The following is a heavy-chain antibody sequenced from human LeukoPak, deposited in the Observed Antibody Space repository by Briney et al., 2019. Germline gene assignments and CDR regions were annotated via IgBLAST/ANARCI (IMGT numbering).Heavy chain of an antibody. Sequence: SETLSLTCAVYGGPFSGYYWSWIRQPPGKGLEWIGSIYYSGSPYYNPSLKSRVTISVDTSNNQFSLKLSSVTAADTAVYYCARKPIVSSSWYYFDYWGQGTLVTVSS. CDR2: IYYSGSP. V-gene: IGHV4-34*01. CDR1: GGPFSGYY. D-gene: IGHD6-13*01. J-gene: IGHJ4*02. CDR3: ARKPIVSSSWYYFDY.